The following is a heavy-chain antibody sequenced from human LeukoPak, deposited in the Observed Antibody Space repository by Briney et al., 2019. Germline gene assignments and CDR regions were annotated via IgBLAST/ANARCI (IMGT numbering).Heavy chain of an antibody. CDR1: GGSISSYY. CDR2: IYYSGST. V-gene: IGHV4-59*01. D-gene: IGHD3-3*01. Sequence: SETLSLTCTVSGGSISSYYWSWIRQPPGKGLEWIGYIYYSGSTNYNPSLKSRVTISVDTSKNQFSLKLSSVTAADTAVYYCARDSTDFWSGYYWGTRYYFDYWGQGTLVTVSS. J-gene: IGHJ4*02. CDR3: ARDSTDFWSGYYWGTRYYFDY.